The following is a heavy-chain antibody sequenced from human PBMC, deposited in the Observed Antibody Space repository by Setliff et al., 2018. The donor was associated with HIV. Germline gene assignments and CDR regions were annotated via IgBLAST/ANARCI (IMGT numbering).Heavy chain of an antibody. D-gene: IGHD3-9*01. CDR2: IYYTGIP. CDR1: GTSINSHY. J-gene: IGHJ6*03. V-gene: IGHV4-59*11. CDR3: ARGHDNKYYYFYYMDV. Sequence: SETLSLTCTVSGTSINSHYWSWIRQTPGKGLQWIGLIYYTGIPTYNPSLEGRITMSVDRSKNQFSLRLTSVTAADTAMYYCARGHDNKYYYFYYMDVWGKGTTVTVSS.